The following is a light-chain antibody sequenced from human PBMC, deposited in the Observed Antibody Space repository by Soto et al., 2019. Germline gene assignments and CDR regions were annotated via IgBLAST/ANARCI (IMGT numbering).Light chain of an antibody. Sequence: FVVTQSPDTLSLSPGETATLSCRASQSVSSSVAWYQHKPGQSPRLVVYSGYKRSPGIPARFSGSGSGTDFTPTVSSLESDDFAIYYCQQRYSWLRVFGPGTKVEVK. CDR2: SGY. CDR1: QSVSSS. CDR3: QQRYSWLRV. J-gene: IGKJ1*01. V-gene: IGKV3-11*01.